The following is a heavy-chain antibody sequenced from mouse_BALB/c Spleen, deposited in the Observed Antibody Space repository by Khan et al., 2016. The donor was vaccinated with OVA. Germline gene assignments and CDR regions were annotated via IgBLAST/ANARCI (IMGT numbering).Heavy chain of an antibody. Sequence: QVQLQQSGAELMKPGASVKISCKATGYTFSSYWLEWVKQRPGHGLEWIGEILPGSGSRNYNEKFKGKATFTADISSKTTYMQLSSLTSEDSAVYYCARVNYGGRDYFDYWGQGTTLTVSS. D-gene: IGHD1-1*01. CDR3: ARVNYGGRDYFDY. CDR2: ILPGSGSR. J-gene: IGHJ2*01. CDR1: GYTFSSYW. V-gene: IGHV1-9*01.